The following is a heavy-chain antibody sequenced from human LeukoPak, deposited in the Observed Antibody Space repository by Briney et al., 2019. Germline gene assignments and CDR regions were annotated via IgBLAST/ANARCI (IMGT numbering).Heavy chain of an antibody. CDR1: GVSISSCGYC. CDR2: IDYSGST. CDR3: ARVRPIVVVPAANRPATTVTRSNWFDP. V-gene: IGHV4-31*11. J-gene: IGHJ5*02. Sequence: PAETLSLTCAVSGVSISSCGYCWSWLRQHPGKGLEWIVNIDYSGSTYYNLSHKSRVTISVDTSKNQFSLKLSSVTAADTAVYYCARVRPIVVVPAANRPATTVTRSNWFDPWGQGTLVTVSS. D-gene: IGHD2-2*01.